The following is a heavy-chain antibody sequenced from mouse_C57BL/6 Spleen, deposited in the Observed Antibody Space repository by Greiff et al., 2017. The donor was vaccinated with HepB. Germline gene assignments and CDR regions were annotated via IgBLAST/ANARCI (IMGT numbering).Heavy chain of an antibody. CDR2: IYPRDGST. Sequence: VKLMESGPELVKPGASVKLSCKASGYTFTSYDINWVKQRPGQGLEWIGWIYPRDGSTKYNEKFKGKATLTVDTSSSTAYMELHSLTSEDSAVYFCASGNSLLSGFFAYWGQGTLVTVSA. D-gene: IGHD2-10*01. CDR1: GYTFTSYD. CDR3: ASGNSLLSGFFAY. V-gene: IGHV1-85*01. J-gene: IGHJ3*01.